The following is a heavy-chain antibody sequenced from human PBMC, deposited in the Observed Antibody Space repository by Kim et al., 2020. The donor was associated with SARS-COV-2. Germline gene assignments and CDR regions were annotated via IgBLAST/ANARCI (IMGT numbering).Heavy chain of an antibody. Sequence: GGSLRLSCAGSGFTFRSHGMHWVRQAPGKGLEWVAGISHDGSDKFYVDSVKGRFFISRGNSKNTLSLQMNNLTTEDTAVYYCAKGQALIRAVTLDPWGQGTLVTVSS. J-gene: IGHJ5*02. D-gene: IGHD3-3*01. CDR1: GFTFRSHG. V-gene: IGHV3-30*18. CDR3: AKGQALIRAVTLDP. CDR2: ISHDGSDK.